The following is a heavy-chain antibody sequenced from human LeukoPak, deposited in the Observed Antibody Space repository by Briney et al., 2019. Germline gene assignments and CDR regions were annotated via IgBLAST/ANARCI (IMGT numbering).Heavy chain of an antibody. D-gene: IGHD1-1*01. J-gene: IGHJ4*02. Sequence: SGTLSLTCDVSGASISRGSWWSWVRQPPGKGLEWIGEFSHSGITNFNPSPKSRVTISVDKSRNQFSLNLISVTAADTAVYFCARNGGHNQEHWGQGTLVTVSS. CDR1: GASISRGSW. CDR3: ARNGGHNQEH. V-gene: IGHV4-4*02. CDR2: FSHSGIT.